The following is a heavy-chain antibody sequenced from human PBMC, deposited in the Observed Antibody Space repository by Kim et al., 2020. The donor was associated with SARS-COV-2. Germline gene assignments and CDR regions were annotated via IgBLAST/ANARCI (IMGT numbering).Heavy chain of an antibody. CDR1: GFTFDDYA. J-gene: IGHJ6*02. V-gene: IGHV3-9*01. CDR2: ISWNSGSI. CDR3: AKDIADYYYYGMDV. Sequence: GGSLRLSCAASGFTFDDYAMHWVRQAPGKGLEWVSGISWNSGSIGYADSVKGRFTISRDNAKNSLYLQMNSLRAEDTALYYCAKDIADYYYYGMDVWGQGTTVTVSS.